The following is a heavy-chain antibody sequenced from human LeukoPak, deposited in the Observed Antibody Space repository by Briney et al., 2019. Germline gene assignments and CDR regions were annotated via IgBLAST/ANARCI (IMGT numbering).Heavy chain of an antibody. Sequence: ASVKVSCXASGFTFTSSAMQWVRQARGQRLEWIGWIVVGSGNTNYAQKFQERVTITRDMSTSTAYMELSSLRSEDTAVYYCAAESYCSSTSCYNWGQGTLVTVSS. D-gene: IGHD2-2*02. V-gene: IGHV1-58*02. CDR3: AAESYCSSTSCYN. CDR2: IVVGSGNT. CDR1: GFTFTSSA. J-gene: IGHJ4*02.